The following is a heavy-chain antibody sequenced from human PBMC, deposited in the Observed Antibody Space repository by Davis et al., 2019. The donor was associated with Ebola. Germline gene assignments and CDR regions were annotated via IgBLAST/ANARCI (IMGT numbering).Heavy chain of an antibody. Sequence: AASVKVSCKASGGTFSSYAISWVRQAPGQGLEWMGGIIPIFGTANYAQKFQGRVTITADESTSTAYMELSSLRPEDTAVYYCAREVEMAVGGCDYWGQGTLVTVSS. D-gene: IGHD5-24*01. J-gene: IGHJ4*02. CDR2: IIPIFGTA. V-gene: IGHV1-69*13. CDR1: GGTFSSYA. CDR3: AREVEMAVGGCDY.